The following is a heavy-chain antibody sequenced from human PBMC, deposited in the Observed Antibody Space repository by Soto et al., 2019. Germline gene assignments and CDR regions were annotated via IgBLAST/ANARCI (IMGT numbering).Heavy chain of an antibody. Sequence: QITLNESGPTQVKPRQTLTLTCTFSGFSLTTSGVGVGGIRQSPGKAPAWLALIYWDGDKRYSPSLKSRLTITKDTSKTQVVLTMADLDPADTATYYCAHRVLRTVFGLVTSTAIYFYFWGQGSPVAVSS. CDR3: AHRVLRTVFGLVTSTAIYFYF. V-gene: IGHV2-5*02. D-gene: IGHD3-3*01. CDR1: GFSLTTSGVG. J-gene: IGHJ4*02. CDR2: IYWDGDK.